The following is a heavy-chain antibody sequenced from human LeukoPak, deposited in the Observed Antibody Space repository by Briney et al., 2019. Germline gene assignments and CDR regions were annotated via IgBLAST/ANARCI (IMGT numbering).Heavy chain of an antibody. CDR3: AKDLVTGPHYYYYGMDV. CDR1: GFTFSTYW. Sequence: PGGSLRLSCAASGFTFSTYWMNWVRQAPGKGLEWVSLISWDGGRTYYADSVKGRFTTSRDNTKNSLYLQMNSLRAEDTALYYCAKDLVTGPHYYYYGMDVWGQGTTVTVSS. V-gene: IGHV3-43D*03. CDR2: ISWDGGRT. D-gene: IGHD1-26*01. J-gene: IGHJ6*02.